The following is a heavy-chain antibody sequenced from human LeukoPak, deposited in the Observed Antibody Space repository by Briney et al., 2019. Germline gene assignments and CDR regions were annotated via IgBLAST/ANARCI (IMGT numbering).Heavy chain of an antibody. D-gene: IGHD1-26*01. CDR1: GYTFTGYF. CDR3: ARSDVGAILWAFDI. CDR2: INPNSGGT. J-gene: IGHJ3*02. V-gene: IGHV1-2*02. Sequence: WASVKVSCKASGYTFTGYFMHWVRQAPGQGLEWMGWINPNSGGTNYAQKFQGRVTMTRDTSISTAYMELSRLRSDDTAVYYCARSDVGAILWAFDIWGRGTMVTVSS.